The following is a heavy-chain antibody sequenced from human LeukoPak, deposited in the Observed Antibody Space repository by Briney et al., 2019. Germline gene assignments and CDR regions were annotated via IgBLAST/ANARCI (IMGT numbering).Heavy chain of an antibody. J-gene: IGHJ4*02. Sequence: ASVKVSCKASGYTFTSYDINWVRQATGQGLEWMGWMNPNSGNTGYAQKFQGRVTMTRNTSISTAYMDLSSLRSEDTAVYYCARDCIGCHGFDYWGQGALVTVSS. CDR1: GYTFTSYD. V-gene: IGHV1-8*01. CDR3: ARDCIGCHGFDY. CDR2: MNPNSGNT. D-gene: IGHD2-15*01.